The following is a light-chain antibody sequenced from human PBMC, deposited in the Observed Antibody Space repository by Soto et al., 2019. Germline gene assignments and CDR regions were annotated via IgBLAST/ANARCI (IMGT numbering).Light chain of an antibody. CDR3: QYYDSSLSGVV. J-gene: IGLJ2*01. V-gene: IGLV1-40*01. CDR2: GHT. CDR1: SSNIGAGYE. Sequence: QSVLTQPPSVSAAPGQRVTISCTGSSSNIGAGYEVHWYQQLPGTAPKLLIFGHTNRALGVPDRFSGSRSGASVSLAITGLQAEDEADYYCQYYDSSLSGVVFGGGTKVTVL.